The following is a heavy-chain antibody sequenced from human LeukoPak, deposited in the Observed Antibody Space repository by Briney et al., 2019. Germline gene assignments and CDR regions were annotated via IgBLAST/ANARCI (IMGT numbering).Heavy chain of an antibody. Sequence: AGGSLRLSCAASGFTFSNYWMHWVRQVPGKGLVWVSRINVDGSVKSYADSVKGRFTISRDNAKNSLYLQKNSLRAEDTAVYYCARARYCDYWGQGTLVTVSS. D-gene: IGHD2-15*01. CDR1: GFTFSNYW. CDR2: INVDGSVK. CDR3: ARARYCDY. V-gene: IGHV3-74*01. J-gene: IGHJ4*02.